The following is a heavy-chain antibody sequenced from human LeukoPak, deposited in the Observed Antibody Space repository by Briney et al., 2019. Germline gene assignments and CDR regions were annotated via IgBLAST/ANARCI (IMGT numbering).Heavy chain of an antibody. D-gene: IGHD3-10*01. CDR1: GGSISSYY. CDR2: IYYSGST. Sequence: SETLSLTCTVSGGSISSYYWSWIRQPPGKGLKWIGYIYYSGSTNYNPSLKSRVTISVDTSKNQFSLKLSSVTAADTAVYYCARGDSSRGSGSYYRSYYFDYWGQGTLVTVSS. V-gene: IGHV4-59*01. CDR3: ARGDSSRGSGSYYRSYYFDY. J-gene: IGHJ4*02.